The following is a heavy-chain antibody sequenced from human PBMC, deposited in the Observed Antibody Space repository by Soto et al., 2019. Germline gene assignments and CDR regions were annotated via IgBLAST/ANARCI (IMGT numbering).Heavy chain of an antibody. J-gene: IGHJ4*02. Sequence: QVQLLQSGAEVKKPGASVKVSCKVSGHTLTELSMHWVRQAPGRGLEWMGGFDPEDGETIFAQKFQGRVTMTEDTSTDSTYMELTSLRSEDTGVYYCAAGGTRWLHSPFDYWGQGTRVTISS. CDR2: FDPEDGET. CDR1: GHTLTELS. CDR3: AAGGTRWLHSPFDY. V-gene: IGHV1-24*01. D-gene: IGHD1-1*01.